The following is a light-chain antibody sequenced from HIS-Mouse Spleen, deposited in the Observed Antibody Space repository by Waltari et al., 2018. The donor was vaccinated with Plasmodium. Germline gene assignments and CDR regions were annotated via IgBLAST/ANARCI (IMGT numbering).Light chain of an antibody. CDR3: AAWDDSLSGPV. J-gene: IGLJ3*02. CDR2: RNN. CDR1: SSNIGRTY. Sequence: QSVLTQPPSASGNPWQRVTISCSGSSSNIGRTYVSLYQQLPGTAPKLLIYRNNQRPSGVPDRFSGSKSGTSASLAISGLRSEDEADYYCAAWDDSLSGPVFGGGTKLTVL. V-gene: IGLV1-47*01.